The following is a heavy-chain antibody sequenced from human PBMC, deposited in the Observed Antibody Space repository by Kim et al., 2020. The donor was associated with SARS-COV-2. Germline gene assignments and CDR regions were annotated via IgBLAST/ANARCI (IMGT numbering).Heavy chain of an antibody. CDR2: IIPIFGTA. V-gene: IGHV1-69*13. Sequence: SVKVSCKASGGTFSSYAISWVRQAPGQGLEWMGGIIPIFGTANYAQKFQGRVTITADESTSTAYMELSSLRSEDTAVYYCARDLYYYDSSGYYDTVAGNAFDICGQGTMVTVSS. J-gene: IGHJ3*02. CDR3: ARDLYYYDSSGYYDTVAGNAFDI. D-gene: IGHD3-22*01. CDR1: GGTFSSYA.